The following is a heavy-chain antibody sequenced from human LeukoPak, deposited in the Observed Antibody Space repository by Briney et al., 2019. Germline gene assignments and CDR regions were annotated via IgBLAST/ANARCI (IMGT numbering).Heavy chain of an antibody. CDR2: IKQDGSEK. J-gene: IGHJ6*03. CDR1: GFTFSSYW. CDR3: VSHDVYSYMDV. D-gene: IGHD3/OR15-3a*01. V-gene: IGHV3-7*01. Sequence: GGSLRLSCAASGFTFSSYWMSWVRQAPGKGLEWVANIKQDGSEKNYVDSVKGRFTISRDNANAKNSLYLQMISLRAEDTAVYYCVSHDVYSYMDVWGKGTTVTVS.